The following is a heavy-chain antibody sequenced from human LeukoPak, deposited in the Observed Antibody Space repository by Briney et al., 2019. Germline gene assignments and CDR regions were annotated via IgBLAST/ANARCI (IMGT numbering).Heavy chain of an antibody. CDR2: IIPTLGIA. CDR3: ARNVVVKGFDP. CDR1: GGTFSSYA. V-gene: IGHV1-69*04. Sequence: GASVKVSCKASGGTFSSYAISWVRQAPGQGLEWMGRIIPTLGIANYAQKFQGRVTITADKSTSTAYMELSSLRSEDTAVYYCARNVVVKGFDPWGQGTLVTVSS. J-gene: IGHJ5*02. D-gene: IGHD2-2*01.